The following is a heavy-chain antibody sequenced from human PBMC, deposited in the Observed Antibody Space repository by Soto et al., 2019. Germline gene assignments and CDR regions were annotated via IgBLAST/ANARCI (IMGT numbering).Heavy chain of an antibody. J-gene: IGHJ4*02. V-gene: IGHV1-69*13. CDR2: IIPIFGTA. Sequence: SVKVSCKASGGTFSSYAISWVRQAPGQGLEWMGGIIPIFGTANYAQKFQGRVTITADESTSTAYMELSSLRSEDTAVYYCARGGDFWSGSPWYFDYWGQGTLVTV. CDR3: ARGGDFWSGSPWYFDY. CDR1: GGTFSSYA. D-gene: IGHD3-3*01.